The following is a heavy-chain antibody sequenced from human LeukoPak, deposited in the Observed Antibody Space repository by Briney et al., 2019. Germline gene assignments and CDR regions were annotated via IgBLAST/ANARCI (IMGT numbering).Heavy chain of an antibody. CDR3: ARSRIVGAIPWYFVL. J-gene: IGHJ2*01. CDR2: ISYDGSHK. V-gene: IGHV3-30*01. D-gene: IGHD1-26*01. CDR1: GFTFSGSA. Sequence: SGRSLRLSCAASGFTFSGSAMHWVRQAPGQGLEWVAFISYDGSHKYYGDSVKGRFTISRDNARNTLHLQMNSLRTEDSALYYCARSRIVGAIPWYFVLWGRGTLVTVSS.